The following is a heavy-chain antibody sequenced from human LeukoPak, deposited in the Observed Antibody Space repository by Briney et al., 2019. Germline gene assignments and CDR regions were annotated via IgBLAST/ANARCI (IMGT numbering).Heavy chain of an antibody. CDR2: INTKTGAT. CDR3: ARGVVACPN. Sequence: ASVKVTCKAFGYKVTDNWIHWVRQAPGQGLEWMGWINTKTGATNIAQQFQGRVTMTRDTSVNTAYIEVSRLTSDDTAVYFCARGVVACPNWGQGTLVTVSS. D-gene: IGHD2-15*01. CDR1: GYKVTDNW. V-gene: IGHV1-2*02. J-gene: IGHJ4*02.